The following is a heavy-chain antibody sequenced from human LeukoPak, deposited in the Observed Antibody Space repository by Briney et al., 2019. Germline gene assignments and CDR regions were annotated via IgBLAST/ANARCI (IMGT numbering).Heavy chain of an antibody. CDR2: ISPSGGIT. V-gene: IGHV3-23*01. CDR3: AKDDDWGRYKH. J-gene: IGHJ1*01. Sequence: GGSLRLSCAASGFTFSSHGMNWVRHAPGKGREWVSGISPSGGITYYTDSVKGRFTISRDNSKNTQSLQMNSLRAEDTAVYYCAKDDDWGRYKHWGQGTLVTVSS. D-gene: IGHD3-16*01. CDR1: GFTFSSHG.